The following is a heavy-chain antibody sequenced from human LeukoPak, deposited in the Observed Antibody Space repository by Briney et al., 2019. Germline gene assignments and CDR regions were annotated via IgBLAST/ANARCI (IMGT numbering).Heavy chain of an antibody. CDR1: GFTFSSYA. V-gene: IGHV3-23*01. Sequence: GGSLRLSCAASGFTFSSYAMSWVRQAPGKGLEWVSAISGSGGSTYYADSVKGRFTISRDNSKNTLYLQMNSLRAEDTAVYYCAKLSGYYHRHDYFDYWGQGTLVTVSS. D-gene: IGHD3-22*01. CDR2: ISGSGGST. CDR3: AKLSGYYHRHDYFDY. J-gene: IGHJ4*02.